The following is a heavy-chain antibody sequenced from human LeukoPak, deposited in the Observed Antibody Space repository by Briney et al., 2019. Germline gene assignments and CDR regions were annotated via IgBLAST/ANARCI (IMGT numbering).Heavy chain of an antibody. J-gene: IGHJ4*02. CDR1: GFTFSSYG. Sequence: GGSLRLSCAASGFTFSSYGMHWVRQAPGKGQEWVAVISYDGSNKYYADSVKGRFTISRDNSKNTLYLQMNSLRAEDTAVYYCAKDYGSGSPYFDYWGQGTLVTVSS. D-gene: IGHD3-10*01. V-gene: IGHV3-30*18. CDR3: AKDYGSGSPYFDY. CDR2: ISYDGSNK.